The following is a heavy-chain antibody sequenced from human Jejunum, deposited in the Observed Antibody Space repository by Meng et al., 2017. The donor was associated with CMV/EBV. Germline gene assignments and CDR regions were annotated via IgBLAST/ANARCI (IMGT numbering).Heavy chain of an antibody. CDR1: GFNFNINN. V-gene: IGHV3-30*02. CDR2: IRYDGSDK. D-gene: IGHD2-21*01. Sequence: QVCRVEPGGGVVQPGGSLRLSCVASGFNFNINNMHWVRQAPGKGLEWVAFIRYDGSDKWYAESLKGRLTISRDNSKNSLYLQMNSLGPDDSSIYYCAKDGEYYGMDVWGQGTMVTVSS. CDR3: AKDGEYYGMDV. J-gene: IGHJ6*02.